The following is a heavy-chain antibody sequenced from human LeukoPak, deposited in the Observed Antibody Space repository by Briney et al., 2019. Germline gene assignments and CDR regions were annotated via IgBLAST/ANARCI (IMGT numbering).Heavy chain of an antibody. CDR1: GGSISPYY. D-gene: IGHD3-10*02. J-gene: IGHJ4*02. CDR2: IYYSGNT. V-gene: IGHV4-59*01. CDR3: ARSTGSTMFIDY. Sequence: ASETLSLTCTVSGGSISPYYWSWIRQPPGEGLEWLGYIYYSGNTDYNPSLKSRVAISVDTSKNQFSLKLSSVTAADTAVYYCARSTGSTMFIDYWGQGTLVTVSS.